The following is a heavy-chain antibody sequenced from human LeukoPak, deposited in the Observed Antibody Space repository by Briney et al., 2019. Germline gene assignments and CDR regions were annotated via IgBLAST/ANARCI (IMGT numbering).Heavy chain of an antibody. CDR1: GFTFSSYS. CDR3: ARGTFGVVPAPPDY. Sequence: SGGSLRLSCAASGFTFSSYSMNWVRQAPGKGLEWVSSISSSSSYIYYADSVKGRFTISRDNAKNSLYLQMNSLRAEDTAVYYCARGTFGVVPAPPDYWGQGTLVTVSS. D-gene: IGHD3-3*01. V-gene: IGHV3-21*01. CDR2: ISSSSSYI. J-gene: IGHJ4*02.